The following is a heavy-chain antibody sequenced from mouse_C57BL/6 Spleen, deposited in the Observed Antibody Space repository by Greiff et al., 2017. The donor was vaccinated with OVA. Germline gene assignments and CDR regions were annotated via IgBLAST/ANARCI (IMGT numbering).Heavy chain of an antibody. J-gene: IGHJ4*01. CDR3: ARALLLDAMDY. CDR2: INPDSSTI. D-gene: IGHD2-1*01. CDR1: GIDFSRYW. Sequence: EVQLLQSGGGLVQPGGSLKLSCAASGIDFSRYWMSWVRRAPGKGLEWIGEINPDSSTINYAPSLKDKFIISRDNAKNTLYMQMSKVRAEDTALYYCARALLLDAMDYWGQGTSVTVSS. V-gene: IGHV4-1*01.